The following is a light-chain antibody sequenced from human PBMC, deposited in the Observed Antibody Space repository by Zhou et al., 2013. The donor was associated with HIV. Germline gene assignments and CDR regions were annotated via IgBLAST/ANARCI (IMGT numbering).Light chain of an antibody. J-gene: IGKJ2*01. V-gene: IGKV1-NL1*01. CDR2: AAS. Sequence: IQMTQSPSSLSASVGDRVTVTCRASHDIRQALAWYQQKPGKAPKLLLHAASNLESGVPSRFSGGGSGADYTLTISSLQPEDFATYYCQQYYKTPSTFGQGTILE. CDR1: HDIRQA. CDR3: QQYYKTPST.